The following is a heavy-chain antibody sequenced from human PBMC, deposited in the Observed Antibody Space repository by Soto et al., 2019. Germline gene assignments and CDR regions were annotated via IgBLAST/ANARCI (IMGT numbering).Heavy chain of an antibody. D-gene: IGHD1-26*01. V-gene: IGHV1-69*01. CDR2: IIPIFGTA. CDR3: ASSVSVVGATYYYYGMDV. CDR1: GGTFIIYA. J-gene: IGHJ6*02. Sequence: SVKVSCKASGGTFIIYASSWVRQAPGQGLEWMGGIIPIFGTANYAQKFQGRVTITADESTSTAYMELSSLRSEDTAVYYCASSVSVVGATYYYYGMDVWGQGTTVTVSS.